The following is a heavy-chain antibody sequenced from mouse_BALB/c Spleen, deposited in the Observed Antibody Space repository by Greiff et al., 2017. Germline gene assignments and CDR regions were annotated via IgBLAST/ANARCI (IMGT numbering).Heavy chain of an antibody. CDR2: IDPENGDT. Sequence: EVQLQQSGAELVRSGASVKLSCTASGFNIKDYYMHWVKQRPEQGLEWIGWIDPENGDTEYAPKFQGKATMTADTSSNTAYLQLSSLTSEDTAVYYCNAWGGRGFDYWGQGTTLTVSS. CDR3: NAWGGRGFDY. CDR1: GFNIKDYY. D-gene: IGHD1-1*01. V-gene: IGHV14-4*02. J-gene: IGHJ2*01.